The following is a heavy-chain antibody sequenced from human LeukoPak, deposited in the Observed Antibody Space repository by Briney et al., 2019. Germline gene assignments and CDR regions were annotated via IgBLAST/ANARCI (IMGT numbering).Heavy chain of an antibody. V-gene: IGHV1-69*05. D-gene: IGHD3-16*01. CDR1: GGTFSSYA. CDR2: IIPIFGTA. Sequence: SVKVSSKASGGTFSSYAISWVRPAPGQGLEWMGGIIPIFGTANYAQKFQGRVTITTDESTSTAYMELSSLRSEDTAVYYCARGAPAGGFDYWGQGTLVTVSS. CDR3: ARGAPAGGFDY. J-gene: IGHJ4*02.